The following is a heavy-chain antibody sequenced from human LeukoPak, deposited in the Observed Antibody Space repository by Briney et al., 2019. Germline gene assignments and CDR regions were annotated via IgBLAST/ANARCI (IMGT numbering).Heavy chain of an antibody. J-gene: IGHJ6*02. V-gene: IGHV1-8*01. CDR1: GYTFTSYD. Sequence: GASVKVSCKASGYTFTSYDINWVRQATGQGLEWMGWMNPNSGNTGYAQKFQGRVTMTRSTSISTAYMELSSLRSEDTAVYYCARNEMYYDFWSGYHYYYYYYGMDVWGQGTTVTVSS. D-gene: IGHD3-3*01. CDR2: MNPNSGNT. CDR3: ARNEMYYDFWSGYHYYYYYYGMDV.